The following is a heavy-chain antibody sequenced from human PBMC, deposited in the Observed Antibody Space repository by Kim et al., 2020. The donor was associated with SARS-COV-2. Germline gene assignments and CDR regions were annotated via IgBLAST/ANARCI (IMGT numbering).Heavy chain of an antibody. CDR3: ARVMGSGSYYGYNYAMDV. J-gene: IGHJ6*02. V-gene: IGHV1-8*01. CDR2: MNVDSGNT. D-gene: IGHD3-10*01. CDR1: GFSFTSYD. Sequence: ASVKVSCKASGFSFTSYDIYWVRQATGQGLEWMGWMNVDSGNTCYVEKFRGRVMMTRDTSKSTAYMELSSLRSDDTAVYYCARVMGSGSYYGYNYAMDVWGQGTTVTVSS.